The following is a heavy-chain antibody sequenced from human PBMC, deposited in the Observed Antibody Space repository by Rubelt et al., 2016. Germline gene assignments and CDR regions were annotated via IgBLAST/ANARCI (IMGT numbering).Heavy chain of an antibody. J-gene: IGHJ6*02. CDR1: GGSFSGYY. Sequence: QVQLQQWGAGLLKPSETLSLTCAVYGGSFSGYYWSWIRQPPGKGLEWIGEINHSGSTNYNPSLRGRVTISGDTSKNQFARRLSSVTAADTALYYCARGPLGRYCSSTSCGYVWGQGTTVTVSS. CDR3: ARGPLGRYCSSTSCGYV. D-gene: IGHD2-2*01. V-gene: IGHV4-34*01. CDR2: INHSGST.